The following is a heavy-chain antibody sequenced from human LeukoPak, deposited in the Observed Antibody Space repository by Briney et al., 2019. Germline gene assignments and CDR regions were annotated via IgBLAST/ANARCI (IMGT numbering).Heavy chain of an antibody. D-gene: IGHD6-19*01. Sequence: GGSLRLSCAASGFTFSNSAMSWVRQAPGKGLEWVSTLSGSGITTYYADSVKGRFTISRDNCKNTLYLQMNSLRAEDTAVYYCAKGIYSSGWSYFDYWGHGTLVTVSS. CDR2: LSGSGITT. CDR3: AKGIYSSGWSYFDY. J-gene: IGHJ4*01. CDR1: GFTFSNSA. V-gene: IGHV3-23*01.